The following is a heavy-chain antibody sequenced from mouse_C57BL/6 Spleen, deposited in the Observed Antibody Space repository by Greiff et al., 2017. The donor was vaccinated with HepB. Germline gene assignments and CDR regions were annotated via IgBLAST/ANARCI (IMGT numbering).Heavy chain of an antibody. V-gene: IGHV5-4*01. CDR2: ISDGGSYT. CDR1: GFTFSSYA. Sequence: EVHLVESGGGLVKPGGSLKLSCAASGFTFSSYAMSWVRQTPEKRLEWVATISDGGSYTYYPDNVKGRFTISRDNAKNNLYLQMSHLKSEDTAMYYCAREGDYGSSSFAYWGQGTLVTVSA. J-gene: IGHJ3*01. D-gene: IGHD1-1*01. CDR3: AREGDYGSSSFAY.